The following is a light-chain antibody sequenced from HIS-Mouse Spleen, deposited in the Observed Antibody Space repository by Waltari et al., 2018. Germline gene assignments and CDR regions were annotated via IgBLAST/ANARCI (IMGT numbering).Light chain of an antibody. CDR2: DDS. V-gene: IGLV3-21*03. J-gene: IGLJ2*01. CDR1: NIGRKS. CDR3: QVWDSSSDHVV. Sequence: SYVLTQPPSVSVAPGKTARITCGGNNIGRKSVQWYQHKPGQAPVRVVYDDSDRPSGIPERFSGSNSGNTATLTISRVEAGDEADYYCQVWDSSSDHVVFGGGTKLTVL.